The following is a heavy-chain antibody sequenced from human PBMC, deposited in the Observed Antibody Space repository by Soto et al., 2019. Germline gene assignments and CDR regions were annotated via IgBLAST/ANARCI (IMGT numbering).Heavy chain of an antibody. CDR3: ARAVAVPADFDY. V-gene: IGHV1-3*01. Sequence: GASVKVSCKASGYTFTGSAMHWVRQAPGQRLEWMGWINAGNGNTKYSQKFQGRVTITRDTSASTAYMELSSLRSEDTAVYYCARAVAVPADFDYWGQGTLVTVSS. J-gene: IGHJ4*02. CDR2: INAGNGNT. D-gene: IGHD6-19*01. CDR1: GYTFTGSA.